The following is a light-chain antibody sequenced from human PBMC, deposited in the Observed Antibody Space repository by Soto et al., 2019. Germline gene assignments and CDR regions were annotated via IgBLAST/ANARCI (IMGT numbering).Light chain of an antibody. CDR3: CSYTGSGVV. CDR1: NSDVGSYSL. J-gene: IGLJ3*02. CDR2: EVS. V-gene: IGLV2-23*02. Sequence: QSVLTQPASVSGSPGQSITISCTGTNSDVGSYSLVSWYQQHPGKAPKLMIYEVSQRPSGVSNRFSGSKSDNTASLTISGLQAEDEADYYCCSYTGSGVVFGGGTQLTVL.